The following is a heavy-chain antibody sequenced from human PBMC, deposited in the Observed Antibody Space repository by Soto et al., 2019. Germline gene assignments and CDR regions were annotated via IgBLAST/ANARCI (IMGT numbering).Heavy chain of an antibody. J-gene: IGHJ4*02. D-gene: IGHD3-9*01. CDR1: GDSINSDNYY. Sequence: QLQLQESGPGLVKPSETLSLTCSVSGDSINSDNYYWGWIRQPPGKGLEWIGSIYYRGNNYYNPYLKTRDTKSLDKSNSQFSLKLHSVTAADSAVYFCARLEGLATISYYFDYWGQGTLVTVSS. V-gene: IGHV4-39*01. CDR2: IYYRGNN. CDR3: ARLEGLATISYYFDY.